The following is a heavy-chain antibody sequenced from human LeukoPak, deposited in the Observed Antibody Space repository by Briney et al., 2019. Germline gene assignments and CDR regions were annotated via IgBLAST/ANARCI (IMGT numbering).Heavy chain of an antibody. D-gene: IGHD3-10*01. CDR3: ARSESYYNVDWFDP. V-gene: IGHV1-18*01. CDR1: GYTFTSYG. Sequence: ASVKVSCKASGYTFTSYGISWVRQAPGQGLEWMGWISAYNGNTKYAQKLQGRVTMPTDTSTSTAYMELRSLRSDDTAVYYCARSESYYNVDWFDPWGQGTLVTVSS. J-gene: IGHJ5*02. CDR2: ISAYNGNT.